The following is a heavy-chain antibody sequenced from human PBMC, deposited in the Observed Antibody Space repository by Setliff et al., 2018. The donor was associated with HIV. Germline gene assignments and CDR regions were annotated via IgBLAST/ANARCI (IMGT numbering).Heavy chain of an antibody. D-gene: IGHD6-13*01. CDR1: GGTIASGGHY. CDR2: VYPSGSV. CDR3: ARDQGESTWSYWFDP. J-gene: IGHJ5*02. Sequence: SETLSLTCTVSGGTIASGGHYWSWIRQHPGKGLEWIGRVYPSGSVNYSPSFQSRVSMSIDTSKNQFSLTMTSVTAADTAVYYWARDQGESTWSYWFDPWGQGTQVTVSS. V-gene: IGHV4-61*08.